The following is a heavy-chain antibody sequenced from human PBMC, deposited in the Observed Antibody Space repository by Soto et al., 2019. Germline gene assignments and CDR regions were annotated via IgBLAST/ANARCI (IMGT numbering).Heavy chain of an antibody. V-gene: IGHV2-5*02. Sequence: SGPTLVKPTQTLTLTCTFSGFSLSTSGVGVGWIRQPPGKALEWLALIYWDDDKRYSPSLKSRLTITKDTSKNQVVLTMTNMDPVDTATYYCAHTELYRATPYDSSVNWFDPWGQGTLVTVSS. CDR1: GFSLSTSGVG. D-gene: IGHD3-22*01. CDR3: AHTELYRATPYDSSVNWFDP. J-gene: IGHJ5*02. CDR2: IYWDDDK.